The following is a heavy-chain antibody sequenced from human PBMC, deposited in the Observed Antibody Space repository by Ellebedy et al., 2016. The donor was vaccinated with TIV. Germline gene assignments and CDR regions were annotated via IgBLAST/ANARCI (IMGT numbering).Heavy chain of an antibody. CDR1: GYAFTGYY. J-gene: IGHJ4*02. CDR2: INPNSGGT. D-gene: IGHD1-26*01. CDR3: ARDGGSYSDFDY. V-gene: IGHV1-2*04. Sequence: AASVKVSCKASGYAFTGYYMHWARQAPGQGLEWMGWINPNSGGTNYAQKFQGWVTMTRDTSISTAYMELSRLRSDDTAVYYCARDGGSYSDFDYWGQGTLVTVSS.